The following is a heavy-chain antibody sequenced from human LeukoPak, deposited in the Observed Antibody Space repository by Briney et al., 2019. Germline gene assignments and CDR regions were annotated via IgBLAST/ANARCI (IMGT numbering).Heavy chain of an antibody. J-gene: IGHJ4*02. CDR2: IIPIFGTA. CDR3: AVTKSGYSYGSTSYYFDY. Sequence: SSVKVSCKASGCTFSSYAISWVRQAPGQGLEWMGGIIPIFGTANYAQKFQGRVTITADASTSTAYMELSSMRSEETAVYYCAVTKSGYSYGSTSYYFDYWGQGTLVTVSS. CDR1: GCTFSSYA. D-gene: IGHD5-18*01. V-gene: IGHV1-69*01.